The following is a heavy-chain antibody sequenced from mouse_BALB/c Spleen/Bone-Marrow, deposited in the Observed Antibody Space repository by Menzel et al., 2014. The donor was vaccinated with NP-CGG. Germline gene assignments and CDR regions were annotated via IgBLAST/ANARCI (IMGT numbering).Heavy chain of an antibody. J-gene: IGHJ2*01. Sequence: EVKLVESGGGLVQPGGSRKLSCAASGFTFRSFGMHWARQAPEKGLEWVAYISGGTSTIYYADTVKGRFTISRDNAKNTLYLQMSSLKSEDTAMYYCARPYRYYFDYWGQGTTLTVSS. V-gene: IGHV5-17*03. CDR1: GFTFRSFG. D-gene: IGHD2-14*01. CDR3: ARPYRYYFDY. CDR2: ISGGTSTI.